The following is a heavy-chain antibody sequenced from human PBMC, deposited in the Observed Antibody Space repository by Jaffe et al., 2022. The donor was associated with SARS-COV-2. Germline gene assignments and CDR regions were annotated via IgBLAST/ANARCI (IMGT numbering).Heavy chain of an antibody. CDR2: ISSSSSYI. CDR3: ARSGVFSSSPKLNWFDP. D-gene: IGHD6-13*01. J-gene: IGHJ5*02. CDR1: GFTFSSYS. V-gene: IGHV3-21*01. Sequence: EVQLVESGGGLVKPGGSLRLSCAASGFTFSSYSMNWVRQAPGKGLEWVSSISSSSSYIYYADSVKGRFTISRDNAKNSLYLQMNSLRAEDTAVYYCARSGVFSSSPKLNWFDPWGQGTLVTVSS.